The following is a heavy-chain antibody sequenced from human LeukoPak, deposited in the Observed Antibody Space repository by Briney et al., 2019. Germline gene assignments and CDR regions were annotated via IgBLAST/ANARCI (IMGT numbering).Heavy chain of an antibody. CDR2: IYSGGST. D-gene: IGHD3-10*01. V-gene: IGHV3-66*01. CDR3: ARDRDYGMDV. Sequence: GGSLRLSCAASGFTVSSNYMSWVRQAPGKGLEWFSVIYSGGSTYYADSVKGRFTISRDDSKNTLYLQMNSLRAEDTAVYYCARDRDYGMDVWGQGTTVTVSS. CDR1: GFTVSSNY. J-gene: IGHJ6*02.